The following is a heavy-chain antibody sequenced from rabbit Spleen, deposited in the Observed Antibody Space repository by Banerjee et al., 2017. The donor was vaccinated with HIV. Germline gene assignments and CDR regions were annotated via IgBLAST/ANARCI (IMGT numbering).Heavy chain of an antibody. CDR1: GVSFSFSSY. D-gene: IGHD8-1*01. Sequence: SLEESGGDLVKPGASLTLTCTASGVSFSFSSYMCWVRQAPGKGLEWIACIDSGSSGFTYFASWAKGRFIISKTSSTTVTLQMTSLTAADTATYFCARDSGSSFSSYGMDLWGQGTPSPS. J-gene: IGHJ6*01. CDR3: ARDSGSSFSSYGMDL. V-gene: IGHV1S40*01. CDR2: IDSGSSGFT.